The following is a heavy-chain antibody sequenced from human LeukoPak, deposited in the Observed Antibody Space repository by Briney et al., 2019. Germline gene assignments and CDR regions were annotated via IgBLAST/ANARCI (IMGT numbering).Heavy chain of an antibody. CDR3: ARDYLVATRDYYYYYGMDV. J-gene: IGHJ6*02. Sequence: ASVKVSCKASGYTFTGYYTHWVRQAPGQGLEWMGWINPNSGGTNYAQKFQGRVTMTGDTSISTAYMELSSLRSEDTAVYYCARDYLVATRDYYYYYGMDVWGQGTTVTVSS. D-gene: IGHD5-24*01. CDR2: INPNSGGT. CDR1: GYTFTGYY. V-gene: IGHV1-2*02.